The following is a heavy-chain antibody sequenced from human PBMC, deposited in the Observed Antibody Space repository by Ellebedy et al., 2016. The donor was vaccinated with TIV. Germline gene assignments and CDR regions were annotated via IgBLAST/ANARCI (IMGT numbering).Heavy chain of an antibody. J-gene: IGHJ4*02. CDR2: INSDGSST. CDR3: VRGFGELFSNGLFDY. Sequence: GESLKISCAASGFTFSSYWMHWVRQAPGKGLVWVSRINSDGSSTSYADSVKGRFTISRDNAKNSLYLQMMNLRAEDTAIYYCVRGFGELFSNGLFDYWGQGALVTVSS. CDR1: GFTFSSYW. D-gene: IGHD3-10*01. V-gene: IGHV3-74*01.